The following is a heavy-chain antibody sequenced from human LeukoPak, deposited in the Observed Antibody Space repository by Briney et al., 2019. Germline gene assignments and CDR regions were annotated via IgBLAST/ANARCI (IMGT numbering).Heavy chain of an antibody. CDR1: GFTFSTYP. V-gene: IGHV3-30*04. Sequence: PGRSLRLSCAAPGFTFSTYPMHSVRQAPGKRREWGAVISYDGTHVIYPDSVKGRFTISRESSKNTLYLQMNTLRPEDTAVYYCARDPIVGAPDYLDYWGQGTLVTVSS. D-gene: IGHD1-26*01. CDR3: ARDPIVGAPDYLDY. J-gene: IGHJ4*02. CDR2: ISYDGTHV.